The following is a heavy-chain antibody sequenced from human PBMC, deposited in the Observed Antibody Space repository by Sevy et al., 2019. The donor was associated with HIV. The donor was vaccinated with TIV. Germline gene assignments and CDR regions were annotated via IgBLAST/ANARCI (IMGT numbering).Heavy chain of an antibody. CDR3: TTPTLRSVTGSSYSSSNLAV. CDR2: IKSIANGETI. Sequence: GGSLRRSCVASGFTFNNVWMSWVRQAPGKGLEWVGRIKSIANGETIDYAAPVKGRFTISRDDSKNTVYLQMNSLKTEATGVYYCTTPTLRSVTGSSYSSSNLAVWGKGTTVTVSS. V-gene: IGHV3-15*01. CDR1: GFTFNNVW. D-gene: IGHD3-10*01. J-gene: IGHJ6*04.